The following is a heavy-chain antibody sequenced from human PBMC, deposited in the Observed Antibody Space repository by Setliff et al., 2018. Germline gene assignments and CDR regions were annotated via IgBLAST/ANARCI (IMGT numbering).Heavy chain of an antibody. CDR2: IWHSGAT. J-gene: IGHJ4*02. D-gene: IGHD6-19*01. CDR3: ARGRVLATSEADLGDY. Sequence: PSETLSLTCAVSGYSISNGYYWGWIRQPPGKGLEGIGSIWHSGATYYNPSLKSRVTMTRDTSISTVYMELSSLRFDDTAVYYCARGRVLATSEADLGDYWGQGTLVTVSS. V-gene: IGHV4-38-2*01. CDR1: GYSISNGYY.